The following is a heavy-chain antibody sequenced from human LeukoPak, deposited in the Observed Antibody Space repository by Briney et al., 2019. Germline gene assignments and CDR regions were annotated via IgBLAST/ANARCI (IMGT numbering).Heavy chain of an antibody. CDR2: IKQDRSEK. V-gene: IGHV3-7*01. J-gene: IGHJ6*02. D-gene: IGHD5-12*01. Sequence: PGGSLRLSCAASGFTFSSYWMSWVRQAPGKGLEWVANIKQDRSEKYYVDSVKGRFTISRDNAKNSLYLQMNSLRAEDTAVYYCARGMGYSGYDFGYYYYYGMDVWGQGTTVTVSS. CDR3: ARGMGYSGYDFGYYYYYGMDV. CDR1: GFTFSSYW.